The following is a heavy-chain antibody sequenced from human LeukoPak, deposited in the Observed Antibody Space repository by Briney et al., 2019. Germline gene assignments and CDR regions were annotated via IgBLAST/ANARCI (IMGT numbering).Heavy chain of an antibody. V-gene: IGHV3-30*02. CDR2: IRYDGSNK. CDR3: AKEIWPTVTTPGRTYFDY. CDR1: EFTFRSYG. J-gene: IGHJ4*02. D-gene: IGHD4-17*01. Sequence: GGSPRLSCAASEFTFRSYGMHWVRQAPGKGLDWVAFIRYDGSNKYYADSVKGRFTISRDNSRNTLYLQMNSLRTEDTAVYYCAKEIWPTVTTPGRTYFDYWGQGTLVTVSS.